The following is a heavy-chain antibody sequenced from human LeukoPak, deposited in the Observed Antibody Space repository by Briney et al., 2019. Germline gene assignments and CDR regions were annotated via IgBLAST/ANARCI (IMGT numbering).Heavy chain of an antibody. CDR1: GGSISSYY. V-gene: IGHV4-34*01. CDR2: INHSGST. J-gene: IGHJ6*02. Sequence: SETLSLTCTVSGGSISSYYWSWIRQPPGKGLEWIGEINHSGSTNYNPSLKSRVTISVDTSKNQFSLKLSSVTAADTAVYYCARGRVADVVVVAATDYYGMDVWGQGTTVTVSS. CDR3: ARGRVADVVVVAATDYYGMDV. D-gene: IGHD2-15*01.